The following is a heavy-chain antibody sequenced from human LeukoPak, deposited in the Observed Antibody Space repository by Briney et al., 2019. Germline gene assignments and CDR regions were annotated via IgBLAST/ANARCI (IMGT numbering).Heavy chain of an antibody. CDR3: ARPTYYYGSGSYGGYYFDY. V-gene: IGHV4-34*01. CDR1: GGSFSGYY. CDR2: INHSGST. J-gene: IGHJ4*02. Sequence: SETLSLTCAVYGGSFSGYYWSWIRQPPGKGLEWIGEINHSGSTNYNPSLKSRVTISVDTSKNQFSLKLSSVTAADTAVYYCARPTYYYGSGSYGGYYFDYWGQGTLVTVSS. D-gene: IGHD3-10*01.